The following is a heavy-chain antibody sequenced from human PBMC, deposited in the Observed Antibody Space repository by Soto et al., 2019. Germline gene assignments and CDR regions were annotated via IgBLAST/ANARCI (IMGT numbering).Heavy chain of an antibody. CDR1: GYTFTSYG. D-gene: IGHD4-17*01. Sequence: VASVKVSCKASGYTFTSYGISWVRQAPGQGLEWMGWISAYNGNTNYAQKLQGRVTMTTDTSTSTAYMELRSLRSDDTAVYYCARAKTVTTGLPGYYGMDVWGQGPTVTVSS. V-gene: IGHV1-18*01. CDR3: ARAKTVTTGLPGYYGMDV. J-gene: IGHJ6*02. CDR2: ISAYNGNT.